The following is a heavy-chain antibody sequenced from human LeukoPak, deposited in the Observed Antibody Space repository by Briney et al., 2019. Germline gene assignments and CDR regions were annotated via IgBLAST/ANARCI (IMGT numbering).Heavy chain of an antibody. Sequence: GASVKVSCKASGYTFTSYGITWVRQAPGQGLEWMGWISVYNDYTNYARKFQGRVTMATDTSTSTAYMELRSLRSDDTAVYYCAIGWGGDGSGRYYSPTYFDYWGQGTLVTVSS. D-gene: IGHD3-10*01. J-gene: IGHJ4*02. CDR3: AIGWGGDGSGRYYSPTYFDY. CDR1: GYTFTSYG. V-gene: IGHV1-18*04. CDR2: ISVYNDYT.